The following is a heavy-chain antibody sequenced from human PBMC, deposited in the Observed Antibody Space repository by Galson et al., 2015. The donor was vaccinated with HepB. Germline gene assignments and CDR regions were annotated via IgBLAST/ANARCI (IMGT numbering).Heavy chain of an antibody. CDR3: ARATDGSGSYYTPGHYGMDV. CDR2: ISGYSGET. D-gene: IGHD3-10*01. Sequence: SVKVSCKASGYTFTSYGINWVRQAPGQGLEWIGWISGYSGETRFGQKVQGRVRMTTETYTNTAYMELRSPRSDDSAIYYCARATDGSGSYYTPGHYGMDVWGQGTTVTVSS. V-gene: IGHV1-18*01. CDR1: GYTFTSYG. J-gene: IGHJ6*02.